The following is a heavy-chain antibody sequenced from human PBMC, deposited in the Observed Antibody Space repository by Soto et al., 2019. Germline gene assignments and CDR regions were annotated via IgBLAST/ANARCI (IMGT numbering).Heavy chain of an antibody. CDR3: ARDDNGLGNEGYYCGMDV. D-gene: IGHD3-10*01. Sequence: SQTLSLTCAISGDSVSSNSAAWNWIRQSPSRSLEWLGRAYYRSKWYNDYAVSVKSRITIHPDTSKNQVSLQLNSVTPEDTAVYCWARDDNGLGNEGYYCGMDVWGQGTTVTVSS. V-gene: IGHV6-1*01. CDR2: AYYRSKWYN. CDR1: GDSVSSNSAA. J-gene: IGHJ6*02.